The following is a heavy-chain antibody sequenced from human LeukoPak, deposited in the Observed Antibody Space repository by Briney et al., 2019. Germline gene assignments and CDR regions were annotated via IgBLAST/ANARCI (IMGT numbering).Heavy chain of an antibody. CDR2: FSGSSSYI. D-gene: IGHD6-19*01. Sequence: GGSLRLSCAASGFTLSSYSMNWVRQAPGKGLEWVSSFSGSSSYIYYADSVRGRFTISRDNAKNSLFLQMNSLRAEDTAIYYCAREGSSSGSFDYWGQGTLVTVSS. CDR1: GFTLSSYS. V-gene: IGHV3-21*01. CDR3: AREGSSSGSFDY. J-gene: IGHJ4*02.